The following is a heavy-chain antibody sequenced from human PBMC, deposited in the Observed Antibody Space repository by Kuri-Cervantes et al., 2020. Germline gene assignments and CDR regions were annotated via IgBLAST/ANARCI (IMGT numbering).Heavy chain of an antibody. D-gene: IGHD2-21*02. CDR1: GFIFVDAW. J-gene: IGHJ4*02. V-gene: IGHV3-15*01. Sequence: GESLKISCATSGFIFVDAWMSWVRQAPGKGLEWVGRIKSKAAGETTNYAAPVKGRVSISRDDSKDTLYLQMSSLKTEDTAVYYCMACHGDCYGVYWGQGTQVTVSS. CDR2: IKSKAAGETT. CDR3: MACHGDCYGVY.